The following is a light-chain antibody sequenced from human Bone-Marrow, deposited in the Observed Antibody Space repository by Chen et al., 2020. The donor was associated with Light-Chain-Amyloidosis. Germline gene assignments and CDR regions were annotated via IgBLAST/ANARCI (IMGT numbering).Light chain of an antibody. V-gene: IGLV2-14*01. CDR1: SSDVGGYNY. CDR2: DVS. J-gene: IGLJ3*02. CDR3: SSYTRSSTWV. Sequence: SALTQPASVSGSPGQSITISCTETSSDVGGYNYVSWYQQHPGKAHKLMIYDVSNRPSGVSHLCSGSKSGKTASQTSSGLQAEDEADYYCSSYTRSSTWVFGGGTKLTVL.